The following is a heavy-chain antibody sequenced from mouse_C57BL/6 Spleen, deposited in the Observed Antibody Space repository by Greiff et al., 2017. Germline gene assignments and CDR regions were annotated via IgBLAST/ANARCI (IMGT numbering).Heavy chain of an antibody. J-gene: IGHJ4*01. CDR1: GYTFTSYW. CDR3: AYSSGYVSYAMDY. Sequence: QVQLQQPGTELVKPGASVKLSCKASGYTFTSYWMHWVKQRPGQGLEWIGNINPSNGGTNYNEKFKSKATLTVDKSSSTAYMQLSSLTSEDSAVSYCAYSSGYVSYAMDYWGQGTSVTVSS. D-gene: IGHD3-2*02. V-gene: IGHV1-53*01. CDR2: INPSNGGT.